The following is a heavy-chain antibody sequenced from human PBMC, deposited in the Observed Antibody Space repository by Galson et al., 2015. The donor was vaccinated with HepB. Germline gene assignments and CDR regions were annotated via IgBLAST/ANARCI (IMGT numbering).Heavy chain of an antibody. CDR2: IYIGGTT. V-gene: IGHV3-53*01. Sequence: SLRLSCAASGFTVSTNYMTWVRQPPGKGLEWVSAIYIGGTTYYADSVKGRFTISRDNSKNTLYLQMNSLRAEDTAVYYCARDRAQPGVFDYWGQGTLVTVSS. CDR3: ARDRAQPGVFDY. J-gene: IGHJ4*02. D-gene: IGHD3-10*01. CDR1: GFTVSTNY.